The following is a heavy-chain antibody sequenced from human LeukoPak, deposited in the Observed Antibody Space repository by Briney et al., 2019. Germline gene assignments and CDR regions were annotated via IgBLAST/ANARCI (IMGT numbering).Heavy chain of an antibody. Sequence: QPGGSLRLSCAASGFTFSSYAMSWVRQAPGKGLEWVSAISGSGGSTYYADSVKGRFTISRDNSKNTLYLQMNSLRAEDTAVYYCAKDGGSGSYYPPYFDYWGQGTLVTVSS. CDR2: ISGSGGST. CDR3: AKDGGSGSYYPPYFDY. V-gene: IGHV3-23*01. CDR1: GFTFSSYA. D-gene: IGHD3-10*01. J-gene: IGHJ4*02.